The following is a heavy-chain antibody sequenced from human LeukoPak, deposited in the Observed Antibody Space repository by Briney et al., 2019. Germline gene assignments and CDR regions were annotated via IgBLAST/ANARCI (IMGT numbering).Heavy chain of an antibody. D-gene: IGHD3-3*01. Sequence: SETLSLTCAVYGGSFSGYYWSWIRQPPGKGLEWIGEINHSGSTNYNPSLKSRVTISVDTSKNQSSLKLSSVTAADTAVYYCARGPRTIFGVVTSILLDVWGQGTTVTVSS. CDR1: GGSFSGYY. J-gene: IGHJ6*02. CDR2: INHSGST. CDR3: ARGPRTIFGVVTSILLDV. V-gene: IGHV4-34*01.